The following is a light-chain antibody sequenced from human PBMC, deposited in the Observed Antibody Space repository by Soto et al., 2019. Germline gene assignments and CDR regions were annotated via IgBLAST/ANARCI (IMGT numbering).Light chain of an antibody. CDR2: YVS. CDR1: STDVGGYNY. CDR3: NSYSGGPPLYR. V-gene: IGLV2-14*01. Sequence: QSALTQPASVSGSPGQSITISCTGTSTDVGGYNYVSWYQQHPGQAPKLLLSYVSNRPSGVSFRSSGSKSGNTASLTIAGLQSEDEAAYCGNSYSGGPPLYRFGTGTKLTVL. J-gene: IGLJ1*01.